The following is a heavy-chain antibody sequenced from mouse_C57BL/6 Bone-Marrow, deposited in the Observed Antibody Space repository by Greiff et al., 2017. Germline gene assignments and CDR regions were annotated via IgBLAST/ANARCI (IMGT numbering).Heavy chain of an antibody. CDR1: GYTFTSYW. CDR3: ARPDSSGPHYVDY. J-gene: IGHJ2*01. CDR2: IDPNSGGT. Sequence: QVQLQQPGAELVKPGASVKLSCKASGYTFTSYWMHWVKQRPGRGLEWIGRIDPNSGGTKYNEKFKSKATLTVDKPSSTAYMQRSSLTSEDSAVYYWARPDSSGPHYVDYWGQGTTLTVSS. D-gene: IGHD3-2*02. V-gene: IGHV1-72*01.